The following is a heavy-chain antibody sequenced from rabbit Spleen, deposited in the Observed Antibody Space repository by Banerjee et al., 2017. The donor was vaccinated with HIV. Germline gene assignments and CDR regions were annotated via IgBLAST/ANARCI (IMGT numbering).Heavy chain of an antibody. Sequence: QSLEESGGGLVQPEGSLTLTCTASGFPFSSGYDMCWVRQAPGKGLEWIACIGAGSSGFTYFASWAQGRFTISKTSSTTVTLQMTSLTAADTATYFCARDTGSSFSTYGMDLWGPGTLVTVS. CDR3: ARDTGSSFSTYGMDL. CDR2: IGAGSSGFT. V-gene: IGHV1S40*01. D-gene: IGHD8-1*01. J-gene: IGHJ6*01. CDR1: GFPFSSGYD.